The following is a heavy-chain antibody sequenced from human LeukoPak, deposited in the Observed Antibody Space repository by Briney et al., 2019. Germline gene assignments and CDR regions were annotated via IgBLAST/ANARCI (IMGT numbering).Heavy chain of an antibody. V-gene: IGHV4-39*07. CDR3: ATEPHYGDYIFDY. CDR1: GGSISSSSYY. CDR2: IYYSGST. D-gene: IGHD4-17*01. J-gene: IGHJ4*02. Sequence: SETLSLTCTVSGGSISSSSYYWGWIRQPPGKGLEWIGSIYYSGSTYYNPSLKSRVTISVDTSKNQFSLKLSSVTAADTAVYYCATEPHYGDYIFDYWGQGTLVTVSS.